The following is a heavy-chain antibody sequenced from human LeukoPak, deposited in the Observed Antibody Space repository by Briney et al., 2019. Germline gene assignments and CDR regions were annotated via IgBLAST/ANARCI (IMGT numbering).Heavy chain of an antibody. Sequence: SETLSLTCTVSGGSISSSSYYWGWIRQPPGKGLEWIGYIYYTGSTDYNPSLKSRVSISLDTSKNQFSLKLSSVTAADTAVYYCARSPLRAAGPDYWGQGTLVTVSS. CDR1: GGSISSSSYY. J-gene: IGHJ4*02. CDR3: ARSPLRAAGPDY. D-gene: IGHD6-13*01. V-gene: IGHV4-61*05. CDR2: IYYTGST.